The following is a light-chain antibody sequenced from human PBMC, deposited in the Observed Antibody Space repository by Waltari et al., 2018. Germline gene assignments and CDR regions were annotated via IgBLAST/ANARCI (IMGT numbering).Light chain of an antibody. CDR3: STWDSSLSYWV. J-gene: IGLJ3*02. CDR2: RND. CDR1: SDNVANEG. V-gene: IGLV10-54*04. Sequence: QAGLTQPPSVSKGLRQTATLTCTGNSDNVANEGVSWLQHNQRHPPKLLSYRNDNRPSVISGRFSPSRSGNTASLTITGLQPEDEADYYCSTWDSSLSYWVFGGGTKLTVL.